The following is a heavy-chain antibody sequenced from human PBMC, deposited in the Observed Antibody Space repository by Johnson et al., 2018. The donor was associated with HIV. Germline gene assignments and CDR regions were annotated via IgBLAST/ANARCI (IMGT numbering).Heavy chain of an antibody. V-gene: IGHV3-13*01. J-gene: IGHJ3*02. CDR1: GFTFSSYD. CDR2: IGTAGDT. Sequence: VQLVESGGGLVQPGGSLRLSCAASGFTFSSYDMQWVRQATGKGLEWVSAIGTAGDTYYPGSVKGRFTISRENAKNSLYLQMNSLRAGDTAVYYCARVGYHDAFDIWGQGTMVTVSS. D-gene: IGHD3-16*02. CDR3: ARVGYHDAFDI.